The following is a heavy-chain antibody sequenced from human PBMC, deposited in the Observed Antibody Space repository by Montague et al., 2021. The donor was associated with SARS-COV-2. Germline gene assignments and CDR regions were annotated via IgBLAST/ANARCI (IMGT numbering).Heavy chain of an antibody. Sequence: SETLSLTCKVSGDSISSYYWSWIRQSPGKGLEWIGYVHYTGSSKYTPSLKTRVTLTLDTPKNHFSLTLRPVTAADTAIYYCARSQNTCFISNCVNYFDVWGLGAMVTVSS. CDR3: ARSQNTCFISNCVNYFDV. D-gene: IGHD1-1*01. V-gene: IGHV4-59*01. J-gene: IGHJ4*02. CDR1: GDSISSYY. CDR2: VHYTGSS.